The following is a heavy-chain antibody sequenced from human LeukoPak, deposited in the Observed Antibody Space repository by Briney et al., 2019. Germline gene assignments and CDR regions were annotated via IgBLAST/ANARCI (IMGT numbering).Heavy chain of an antibody. D-gene: IGHD5-12*01. V-gene: IGHV4-59*01. J-gene: IGHJ4*02. CDR3: ARGGSGYDDARDY. CDR1: GGSISSYY. CDR2: IYYSGST. Sequence: SETLSLTCTVSGGSISSYYWSWIRQPPGRGLEWIGYIYYSGSTNYNPSLKSRVTISVDTSKNQFSLKLSSVTAADTAVYYCARGGSGYDDARDYWGQGALVTVSS.